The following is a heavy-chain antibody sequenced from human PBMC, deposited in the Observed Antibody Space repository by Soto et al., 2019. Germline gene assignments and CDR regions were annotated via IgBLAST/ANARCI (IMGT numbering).Heavy chain of an antibody. D-gene: IGHD4-17*01. CDR1: GGSISSYY. Sequence: SETLSLTCTVSGGSISSYYWSWIRQPPGKGLEWIGYIYYSGSTNYNPSLKSRVTISVDTSKNQFSLKLSSVTAADTAVYYCARSLGVTTYYFDYWGQGTLVTVSS. J-gene: IGHJ4*02. CDR3: ARSLGVTTYYFDY. CDR2: IYYSGST. V-gene: IGHV4-59*01.